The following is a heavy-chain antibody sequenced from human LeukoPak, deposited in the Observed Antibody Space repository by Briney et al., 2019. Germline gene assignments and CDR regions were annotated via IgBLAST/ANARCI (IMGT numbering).Heavy chain of an antibody. V-gene: IGHV4-34*01. CDR3: ARGLRGPSIVVVIRDYMDV. CDR2: INHSGST. CDR1: GGSFSGYY. D-gene: IGHD2-21*01. Sequence: SETLSLTCAVYGGSFSGYYWSWIPQPPGKGLEWIGEINHSGSTNYNPSLKSRDTISVDTSKNQFSLKLSSVTAADTAVYYGARGLRGPSIVVVIRDYMDVWGKGTTVTVSS. J-gene: IGHJ6*03.